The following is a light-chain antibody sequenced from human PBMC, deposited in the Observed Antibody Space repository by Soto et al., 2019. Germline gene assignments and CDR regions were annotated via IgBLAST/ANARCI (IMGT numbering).Light chain of an antibody. V-gene: IGKV3-20*01. CDR3: QRYGSSRT. J-gene: IGKJ1*01. CDR1: QSLVNTY. CDR2: DAS. Sequence: EVVLTQSPGSLSLSPGDRATLSCRASQSLVNTYVAWYQQKAGQAPRLLIFDASTRATGIPDRFSGSGSGTDLTLSTSRLETAALQVYYCQRYGSSRTFGHGTKVDI.